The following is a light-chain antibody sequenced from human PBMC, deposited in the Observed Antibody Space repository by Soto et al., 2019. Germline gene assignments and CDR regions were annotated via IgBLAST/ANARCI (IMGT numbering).Light chain of an antibody. Sequence: VLTQPPSASWSPGRSVTISCTGTSSDAGGYNFVSWYQQHPGKAPKLMIYDVTKRPSGVPDRFSGSKSGNTASLTVSGLQAEDEADYYCSSYAGTHIVFGNGTRSPS. CDR2: DVT. V-gene: IGLV2-8*01. J-gene: IGLJ1*01. CDR1: SSDAGGYNF. CDR3: SSYAGTHIV.